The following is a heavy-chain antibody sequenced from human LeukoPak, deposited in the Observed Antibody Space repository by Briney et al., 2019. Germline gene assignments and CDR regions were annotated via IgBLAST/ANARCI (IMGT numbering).Heavy chain of an antibody. D-gene: IGHD3-10*01. J-gene: IGHJ4*02. CDR3: ASRRTYGSGSYYPPIDY. Sequence: SETLSLTCTVSGGSVTDYYWSWIRQSPGKGLEWIGYIYYTGTSYNPSLKSRVTISADTSKNQFSLKLSSVTAADTAVYYCASRRTYGSGSYYPPIDYWGQGTLVTVSS. CDR2: IYYTGT. CDR1: GGSVTDYY. V-gene: IGHV4-59*02.